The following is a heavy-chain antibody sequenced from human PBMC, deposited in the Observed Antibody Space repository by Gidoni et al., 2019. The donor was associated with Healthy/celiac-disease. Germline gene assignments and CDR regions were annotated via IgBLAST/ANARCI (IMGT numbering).Heavy chain of an antibody. CDR1: GFTFSSYA. Sequence: QVQLVASGGGVVQPGRSLRLSCAASGFTFSSYAMPWVRQAPGKGLEWVAVISYDGSNKYYADSVKGRFTISRDNSKNTLYLQMNSLRAEDTAVYYCARGEGPGWGQGTLVTVSS. D-gene: IGHD1-26*01. CDR2: ISYDGSNK. V-gene: IGHV3-30-3*01. J-gene: IGHJ4*02. CDR3: ARGEGPG.